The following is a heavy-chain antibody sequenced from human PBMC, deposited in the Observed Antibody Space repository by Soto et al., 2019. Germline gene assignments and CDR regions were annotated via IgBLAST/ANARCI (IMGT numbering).Heavy chain of an antibody. D-gene: IGHD5-18*01. J-gene: IGHJ4*02. V-gene: IGHV3-21*01. CDR3: ARAGYSYGYGEFDY. CDR2: ISSSSSYI. CDR1: GFTFSSYS. Sequence: GGSLRLSCAASGFTFSSYSMNWVRQAPGKGLEWVSSISSSSSYIYYADSVKGRFTISRDNAKNSLYLQMNSLRAEDTAVYYCARAGYSYGYGEFDYWGQGTLVTVSS.